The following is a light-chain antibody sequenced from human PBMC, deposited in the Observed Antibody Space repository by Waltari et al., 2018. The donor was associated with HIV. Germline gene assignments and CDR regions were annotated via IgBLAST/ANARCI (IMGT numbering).Light chain of an antibody. CDR2: KDS. J-gene: IGLJ2*01. CDR3: QSADSSGTYVV. Sequence: SYELTQPPSVSVSPGQTARIPCSGDALPKQYAYWYQQKPGQAPVLVLYKDSERPSGIPERFSGSSSGTTVTLTISGVQAEDEADYYCQSADSSGTYVVFGGGTKLTVL. CDR1: ALPKQY. V-gene: IGLV3-25*03.